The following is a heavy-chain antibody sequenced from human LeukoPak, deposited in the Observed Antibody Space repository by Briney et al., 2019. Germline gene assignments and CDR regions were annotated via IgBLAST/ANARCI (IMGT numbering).Heavy chain of an antibody. Sequence: PGGSLRLSCAASGFTFSSYAMSWVRQAPGKGLEWVSAISGSGGSTYYADSVKGRFTISRDNSKNTLYLQMNSLRAEDTAVYYCDTTGYYDFWSGYSDFDYWGQGTLVTVSS. CDR3: DTTGYYDFWSGYSDFDY. D-gene: IGHD3-3*01. J-gene: IGHJ4*02. CDR1: GFTFSSYA. V-gene: IGHV3-23*01. CDR2: ISGSGGST.